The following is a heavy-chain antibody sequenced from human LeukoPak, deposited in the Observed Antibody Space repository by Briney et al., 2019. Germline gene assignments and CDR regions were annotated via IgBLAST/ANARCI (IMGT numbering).Heavy chain of an antibody. CDR1: GGTIRGFV. Sequence: GASVKVSCKASGGTIRGFVINWMRQAPGEGLEWMGRINTLSGTTNYTQKFQGRVTMTTDESTTTVFMELSRLTSEDTAVYYCTGGDDFLAAYNYMDVWGKGSSVIVSS. CDR3: TGGDDFLAAYNYMDV. J-gene: IGHJ6*03. D-gene: IGHD3-9*01. V-gene: IGHV1-69*05. CDR2: INTLSGTT.